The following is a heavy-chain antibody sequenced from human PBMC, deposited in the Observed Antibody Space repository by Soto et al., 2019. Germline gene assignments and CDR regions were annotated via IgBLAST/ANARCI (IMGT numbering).Heavy chain of an antibody. CDR1: DGCICRGGYY. CDR3: ATRPPGVWAGVFDY. Sequence: SEPRSHACGVSDGCICRGGYYCRWIRQPPGKGLEWIGYIYYSGSTYYNPSLKSRVTISVDTSKNQFSLELNSLTAADTAVYYCATRPPGVWAGVFDYWSQGTLVTVSS. V-gene: IGHV4-31*11. J-gene: IGHJ4*02. CDR2: IYYSGST. D-gene: IGHD1-26*01.